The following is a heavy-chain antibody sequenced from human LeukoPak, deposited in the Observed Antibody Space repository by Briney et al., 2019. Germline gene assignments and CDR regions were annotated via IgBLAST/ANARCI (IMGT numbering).Heavy chain of an antibody. CDR3: ARDLAGLEQWLGYAFDI. V-gene: IGHV1-69*01. CDR2: IIPIFGTA. CDR1: GGTFSSYA. J-gene: IGHJ3*02. Sequence: SVKVSCKASGGTFSSYAISWVRQAPGQGLEWMGGIIPIFGTANYAQKFQGRVTITADESTSTAYMELSSLRSEDTAVYYCARDLAGLEQWLGYAFDIWGQGTMVTVSS. D-gene: IGHD6-19*01.